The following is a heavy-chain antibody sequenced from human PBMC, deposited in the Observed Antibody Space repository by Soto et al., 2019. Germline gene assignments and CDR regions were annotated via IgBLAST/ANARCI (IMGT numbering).Heavy chain of an antibody. CDR2: INPNNGGT. CDR3: ARASGVYDAFDI. CDR1: GSTFTGYY. V-gene: IGHV1-2*02. J-gene: IGHJ3*02. Sequence: ASVKVSCKASGSTFTGYYMHWVRQAPGQGLEWMGWINPNNGGTKYAQNFQGSVTMTRDTSISTAYMELSRLRSDDTAVYYCARASGVYDAFDIWGQGTMVTVSS. D-gene: IGHD4-17*01.